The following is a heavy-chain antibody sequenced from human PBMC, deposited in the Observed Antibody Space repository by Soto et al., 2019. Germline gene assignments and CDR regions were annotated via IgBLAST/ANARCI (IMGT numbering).Heavy chain of an antibody. CDR2: ITPTLNIA. Sequence: QLQLVQSGAEVREPGSSVKVSCKASGGTFSSYTVIWVRQAPGQGLEWMGGITPTLNIAKYAEKFQGRATTTEDESTSTVKMHLSSLRSEDTAVYFCARGYYSGSNPSSFDYWGQGTLVAVSS. V-gene: IGHV1-69*01. CDR1: GGTFSSYT. CDR3: ARGYYSGSNPSSFDY. D-gene: IGHD1-26*01. J-gene: IGHJ4*02.